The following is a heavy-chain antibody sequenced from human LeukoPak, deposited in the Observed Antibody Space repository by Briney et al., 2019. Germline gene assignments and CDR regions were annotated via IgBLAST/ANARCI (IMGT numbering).Heavy chain of an antibody. Sequence: GGSLRLSCTASGFTFDDYAMHWVRQAPGKGLEWVSGISWSSGSLGYADSVKGRFIISRDNAKNSLYLQMNSLRAEDTAVYYCARGEDNADEYLREDYWGQGILVTVSS. CDR2: ISWSSGSL. D-gene: IGHD3-16*01. J-gene: IGHJ4*02. CDR3: ARGEDNADEYLREDY. CDR1: GFTFDDYA. V-gene: IGHV3-9*01.